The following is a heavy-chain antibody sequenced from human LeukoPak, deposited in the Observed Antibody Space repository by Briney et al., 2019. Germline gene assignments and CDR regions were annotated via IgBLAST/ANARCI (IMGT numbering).Heavy chain of an antibody. CDR2: ISYDGSNK. CDR3: AREAVRGYYDSSGYGLDY. CDR1: GFTFSSYA. V-gene: IGHV3-30*01. J-gene: IGHJ4*02. D-gene: IGHD3-22*01. Sequence: GGSLRLSCAASGFTFSSYAMHWVRQAPGRGLEWVAVISYDGSNKYYADSVKGRFTISRDNSKNTLYLQMNSLRAEDTAVYYCAREAVRGYYDSSGYGLDYWGQGTLVTVSS.